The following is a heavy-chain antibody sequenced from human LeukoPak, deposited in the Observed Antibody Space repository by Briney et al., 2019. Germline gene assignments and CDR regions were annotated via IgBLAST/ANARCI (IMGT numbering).Heavy chain of an antibody. V-gene: IGHV1-69*13. Sequence: SVKVSCKASGYTFTGYYMHWGRQAPGQGLEWMGGIIPIFGTANYAQKFQGRVTITADESTSTAYMELSSLRSEDTAVYYCARWSENTAMVRGAFDIWGQGTMVTVSS. J-gene: IGHJ3*02. CDR1: GYTFTGYY. CDR2: IIPIFGTA. D-gene: IGHD5-18*01. CDR3: ARWSENTAMVRGAFDI.